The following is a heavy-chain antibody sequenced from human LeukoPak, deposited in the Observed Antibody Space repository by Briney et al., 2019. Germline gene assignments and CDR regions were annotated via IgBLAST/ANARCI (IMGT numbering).Heavy chain of an antibody. V-gene: IGHV4-59*01. Sequence: SETLSLTCTVSGGSISSYYWSWIRQPPGKGLEWIGYIYYSGSTNYNPSLESRVTISVHTSKHQFSLKLSSVTAADAAVYYCARGGYSGYDWEDRFDPWGQGTLVTVSS. CDR2: IYYSGST. D-gene: IGHD5-12*01. CDR1: GGSISSYY. J-gene: IGHJ5*02. CDR3: ARGGYSGYDWEDRFDP.